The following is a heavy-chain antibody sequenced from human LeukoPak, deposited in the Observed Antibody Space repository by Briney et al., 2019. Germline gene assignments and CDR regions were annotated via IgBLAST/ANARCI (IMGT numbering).Heavy chain of an antibody. J-gene: IGHJ4*02. CDR1: GFTVSSNY. D-gene: IGHD3-22*01. CDR2: IYSGGST. Sequence: GGSLRLSCAVSGFTVSSNYMNWVRQAPGKGLEWVSAIYSGGSTYYADSVKGRFTISRDNPKNTLYLQMNSLRAEDTAVYYCARGGDINGSPFDYWGQGTLVTVSS. CDR3: ARGGDINGSPFDY. V-gene: IGHV3-53*01.